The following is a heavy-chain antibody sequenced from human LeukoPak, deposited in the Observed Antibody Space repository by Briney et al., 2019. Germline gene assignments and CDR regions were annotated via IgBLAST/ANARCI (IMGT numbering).Heavy chain of an antibody. CDR3: TTDQRITVFGVVVNDHGAFDI. CDR2: VKSMTDGGTT. Sequence: GGSLRLSCASSGFTFGNVWMNWVRQAPGKGLESVGRVKSMTDGGTTDYAAPVKGRFTISRDDSKNTLYLQMNSLKTEDTAMYYCTTDQRITVFGVVVNDHGAFDIWGQGTVVTVSS. D-gene: IGHD3-3*01. V-gene: IGHV3-15*01. J-gene: IGHJ3*02. CDR1: GFTFGNVW.